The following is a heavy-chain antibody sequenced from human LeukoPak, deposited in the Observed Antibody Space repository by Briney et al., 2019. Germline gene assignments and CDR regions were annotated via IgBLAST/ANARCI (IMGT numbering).Heavy chain of an antibody. J-gene: IGHJ3*02. CDR3: ARECPIVGSSGAIDI. Sequence: SETLSLTCTVSGGSISSYYWSWIRQPPGKGMEWIGYIYYSGSTNYNPSLKSRVTISVDTYKNQFSLKLSSVTAADTAVYYCARECPIVGSSGAIDIWGQGTMVTVSS. V-gene: IGHV4-59*01. CDR1: GGSISSYY. D-gene: IGHD1-26*01. CDR2: IYYSGST.